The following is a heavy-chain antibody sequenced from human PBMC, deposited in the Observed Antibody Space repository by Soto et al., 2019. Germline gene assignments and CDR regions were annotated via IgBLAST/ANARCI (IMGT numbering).Heavy chain of an antibody. CDR2: IDSNGGT. D-gene: IGHD3-10*01. V-gene: IGHV4-59*08. CDR3: VRQGFGRLHGLVDV. J-gene: IGHJ6*02. CDR1: DDSSSNYK. Sequence: QVQLQESGPGLVKPSETLSLTCTVSDDSSSNYKWSWIRQPPGRRLEWIGYIDSNGGTSYNPSLQSRVTISIDTSTQQIFLKLNSVTAADTAVYYCVRQGFGRLHGLVDVWGQGTTVTVSS.